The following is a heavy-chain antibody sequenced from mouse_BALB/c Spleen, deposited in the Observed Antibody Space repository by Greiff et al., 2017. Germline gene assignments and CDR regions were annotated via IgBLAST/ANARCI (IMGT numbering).Heavy chain of an antibody. CDR2: INPSSGYT. V-gene: IGHV1-4*01. D-gene: IGHD6-5*01. CDR3: ARMHEAWFAY. CDR1: GYTFTSYT. Sequence: VMLVESGAELARPGASVKMSCKASGYTFTSYTMHWVKQRPGQGLEWIGYINPSSGYTNYNQKFKDKATLTADKSSSTAYMQLSSLTSEDSAVYYCARMHEAWFAYWGQGTLVTVSA. J-gene: IGHJ3*01.